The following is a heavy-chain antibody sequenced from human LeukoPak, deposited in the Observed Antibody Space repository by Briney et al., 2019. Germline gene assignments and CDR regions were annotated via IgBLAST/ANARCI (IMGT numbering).Heavy chain of an antibody. CDR2: ISAYNGNT. J-gene: IGHJ4*02. D-gene: IGHD2-15*01. CDR1: GYPFISYG. CDR3: AREVVAASNDY. V-gene: IGHV1-18*01. Sequence: GASVKVSCKASGYPFISYGISWVRQAPGQGLEWMGWISAYNGNTNYAQKLQGRVTMTTDTSTSTAYMELRSLRSDDTAVYYCAREVVAASNDYWGQGTLVTVSS.